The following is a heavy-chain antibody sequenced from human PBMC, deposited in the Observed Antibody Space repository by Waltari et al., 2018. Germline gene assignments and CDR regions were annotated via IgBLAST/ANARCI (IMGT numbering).Heavy chain of an antibody. J-gene: IGHJ6*03. CDR3: ARYGDYGNYYYYYMDV. V-gene: IGHV1-69*14. CDR2: IIPIFGTA. Sequence: QVQLVQSGAEVKKPGSSVKVSCKASGGTFSSYAISWVRQAPGQGLEWMGGIIPIFGTANYTQKFQGRVTITADKSTSTAYMELSSLRSEDTAVYYCARYGDYGNYYYYYMDVWGKGTTVTVSS. D-gene: IGHD4-17*01. CDR1: GGTFSSYA.